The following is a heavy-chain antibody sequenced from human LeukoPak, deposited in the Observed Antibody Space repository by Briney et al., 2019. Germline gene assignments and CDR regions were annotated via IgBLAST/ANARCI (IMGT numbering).Heavy chain of an antibody. Sequence: PGGSLRLSCAASGFTFSDHEMNWVRQAPGKGLEWLSDISSSGATISYAGSVKGRFTISRDNSKNTLSLQMNSLRDEDTATYYCAKEVYCGRDCYNPGYGVDVWGQGTTVTVSS. J-gene: IGHJ6*02. CDR1: GFTFSDHE. V-gene: IGHV3-48*03. D-gene: IGHD2-21*02. CDR3: AKEVYCGRDCYNPGYGVDV. CDR2: ISSSGATI.